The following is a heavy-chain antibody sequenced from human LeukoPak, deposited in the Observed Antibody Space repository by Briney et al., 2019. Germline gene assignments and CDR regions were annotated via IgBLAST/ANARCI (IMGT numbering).Heavy chain of an antibody. D-gene: IGHD5-18*01. CDR3: AREGDTAIRWFDP. J-gene: IGHJ5*02. CDR2: ISSSSSTI. CDR1: GFTFSSYS. V-gene: IGHV3-48*01. Sequence: GGSLRLSCAASGFTFSSYSMNWVRQAPGKGLEWVSYISSSSSTIYYADSVKGRFTISRDNAKNSLYLQMNSLRAEDTAVYYCAREGDTAIRWFDPWGQGTLVTVSS.